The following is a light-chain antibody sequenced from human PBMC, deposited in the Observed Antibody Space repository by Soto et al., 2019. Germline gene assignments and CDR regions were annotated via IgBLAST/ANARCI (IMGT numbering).Light chain of an antibody. Sequence: QSALTQPPSASGSPRQSVTISCTGTSSDVGGYNYVSWYQQHPGKAPKLVIYEVTKRPSGVPDRFSGSKSGNTASLTVSGLQAEDEAAYYCSTYEGNNHVVFGGGTKVTVL. CDR2: EVT. CDR3: STYEGNNHVV. CDR1: SSDVGGYNY. V-gene: IGLV2-8*01. J-gene: IGLJ3*02.